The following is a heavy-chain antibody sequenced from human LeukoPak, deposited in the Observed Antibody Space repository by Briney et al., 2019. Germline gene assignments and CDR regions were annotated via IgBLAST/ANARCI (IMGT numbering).Heavy chain of an antibody. J-gene: IGHJ4*02. V-gene: IGHV3-23*01. D-gene: IGHD3-16*01. Sequence: GGSLGLSCVTSGFNFSSFVMNWVRQAPGKGLEWISSVSGSGGIPYYADSVKGRFTVSRDNSKNTFFLHMNGLRVEDTALYYCAKDGRFGDFDHWGQGTLVAVSS. CDR2: VSGSGGIP. CDR1: GFNFSSFV. CDR3: AKDGRFGDFDH.